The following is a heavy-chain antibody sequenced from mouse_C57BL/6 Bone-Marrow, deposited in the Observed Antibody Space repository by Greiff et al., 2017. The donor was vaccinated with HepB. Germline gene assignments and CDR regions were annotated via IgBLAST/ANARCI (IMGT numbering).Heavy chain of an antibody. CDR2: ISSGSSTI. Sequence: EVKVVESGGGLVKPGGSLKLSCAASGFTFSDYGMHWVRQAPEKGLEWVAYISSGSSTIYYADTVKGRFTLSRDNAKNTLFLQMTSLRSEDTAMYYCASDYGSSHDYWGQGTTLTVSS. CDR1: GFTFSDYG. CDR3: ASDYGSSHDY. V-gene: IGHV5-17*01. D-gene: IGHD1-1*01. J-gene: IGHJ2*01.